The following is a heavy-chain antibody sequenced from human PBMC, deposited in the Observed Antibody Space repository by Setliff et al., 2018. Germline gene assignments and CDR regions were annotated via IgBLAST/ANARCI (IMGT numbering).Heavy chain of an antibody. D-gene: IGHD5-12*01. Sequence: SETLSLTCTVFGGSINSHYWSWIRQPPGKGLEWIGYIYYSGGTDYNPSLKSRVTISIDTSTNQVSLKLTSATAADTAVYYCARAPPPWLQSLGGDYWGQGTLVTSPQ. CDR3: ARAPPPWLQSLGGDY. CDR2: IYYSGGT. V-gene: IGHV4-59*11. J-gene: IGHJ4*02. CDR1: GGSINSHY.